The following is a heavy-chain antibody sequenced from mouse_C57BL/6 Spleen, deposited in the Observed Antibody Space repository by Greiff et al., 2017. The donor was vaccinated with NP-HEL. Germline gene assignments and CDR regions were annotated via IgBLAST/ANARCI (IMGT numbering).Heavy chain of an antibody. Sequence: VQLQQSGAELVMPGASVKLSCKASGYTFTSYWMHWVKQRPGQGLEWIGEIDPSDSYTNYNQKFKGKSTLTVDKSSSTAYMQLSSLTSEDSAVYYCARYGRDAMDYWGQGTSVTVSS. CDR2: IDPSDSYT. V-gene: IGHV1-69*01. D-gene: IGHD1-1*01. CDR3: ARYGRDAMDY. CDR1: GYTFTSYW. J-gene: IGHJ4*01.